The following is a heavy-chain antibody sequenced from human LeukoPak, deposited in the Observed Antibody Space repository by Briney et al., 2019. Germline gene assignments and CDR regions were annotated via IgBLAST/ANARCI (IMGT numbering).Heavy chain of an antibody. CDR1: GYTFTNYY. Sequence: ASVKVSCKASGYTFTNYYMHWVRQAPGQGLEWMGVMKPSGTTNFVQKFQGRVTLTRDTSTSTVYMELSSLRSEDTAVYYCARELGGGYFDYRGQGTLVTVSS. CDR2: MKPSGTT. V-gene: IGHV1-46*01. J-gene: IGHJ4*02. D-gene: IGHD3-16*01. CDR3: ARELGGGYFDY.